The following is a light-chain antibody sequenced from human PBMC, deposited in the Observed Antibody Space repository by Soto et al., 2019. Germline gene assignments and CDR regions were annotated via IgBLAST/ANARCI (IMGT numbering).Light chain of an antibody. Sequence: DIVMTQTPLSSPVTLGQPASISCRSSQSLVHSDGNTSLSWLQQRPGQPPRLLIYKISNLFSGVADRFSGSGAGTDFTLKISRVEAEDVGVYYCMQATQFPFTFGPGTKVDIK. CDR2: KIS. CDR1: QSLVHSDGNTS. J-gene: IGKJ3*01. V-gene: IGKV2-24*01. CDR3: MQATQFPFT.